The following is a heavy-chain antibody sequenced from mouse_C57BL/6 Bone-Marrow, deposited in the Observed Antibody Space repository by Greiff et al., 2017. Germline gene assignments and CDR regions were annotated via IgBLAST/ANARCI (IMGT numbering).Heavy chain of an antibody. CDR2: IDPSDSYT. Sequence: VQLQQPGAELVKPGASVKLSCKASGYTFTSYWMQWVKQRPGQGLEWIGEIDPSDSYTNYNQKFKGKATLTVDTSSSTAYMRLSSLTSEDAAVYDCAREELGPWFAYWGQGTLVTVSA. J-gene: IGHJ3*01. D-gene: IGHD3-1*01. V-gene: IGHV1-50*01. CDR1: GYTFTSYW. CDR3: AREELGPWFAY.